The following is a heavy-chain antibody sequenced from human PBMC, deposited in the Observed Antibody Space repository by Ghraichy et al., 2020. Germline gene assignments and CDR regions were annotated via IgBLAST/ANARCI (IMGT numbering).Heavy chain of an antibody. J-gene: IGHJ4*02. D-gene: IGHD1-26*01. CDR3: ARGVVSSGSYFLDY. V-gene: IGHV4-34*01. CDR1: GGSFSGYY. Sequence: SQTLSLPCAVYGGSFSGYYWSWIRQPPGKGLEWIGEINHSGSTNYNPSLKSRVTISVDTSKNQFSLKLSSVTAADTAVYYCARGVVSSGSYFLDYWGQGTLVTVSS. CDR2: INHSGST.